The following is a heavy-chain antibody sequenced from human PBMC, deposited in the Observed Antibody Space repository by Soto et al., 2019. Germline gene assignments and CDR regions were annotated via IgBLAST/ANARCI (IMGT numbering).Heavy chain of an antibody. CDR2: ISFDGSDK. CDR3: AKDQDVATPVGYFDF. Sequence: QVQLAESGGGVVQPGRSLRLSCAASGFTFSNYGMHWVRQAPGKGLEWVALISFDGSDKSYADSVKGRFTISRDDSKNTLYLQMNSLKREDTALYYCAKDQDVATPVGYFDFWGRGTLVTVSS. CDR1: GFTFSNYG. V-gene: IGHV3-30*18. J-gene: IGHJ2*01. D-gene: IGHD5-12*01.